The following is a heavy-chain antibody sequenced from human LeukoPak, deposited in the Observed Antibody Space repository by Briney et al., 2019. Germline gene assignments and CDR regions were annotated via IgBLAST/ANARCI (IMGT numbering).Heavy chain of an antibody. CDR1: GFSFSNYW. CDR3: ARGGYGAIDRYMDA. D-gene: IGHD2-21*01. J-gene: IGHJ6*03. CDR2: INSNGRSI. Sequence: GGSLRLSCASSGFSFSNYWMYWVRQAPGKGLMWVSRINSNGRSINYADSVKGRFTISRDNAKNTLYLQMNSLRAEDTAVYYCARGGYGAIDRYMDAWGKGTTVTVSS. V-gene: IGHV3-74*01.